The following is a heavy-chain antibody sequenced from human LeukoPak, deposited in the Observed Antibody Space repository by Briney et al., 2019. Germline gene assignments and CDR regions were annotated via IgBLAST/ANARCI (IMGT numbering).Heavy chain of an antibody. V-gene: IGHV1-24*01. Sequence: ASVKVSCKVSGYTLTELSVHWVRQAPGKGLVWMGGFDPEDGETIYAQKFQGRVTMTEDTSTDTAYMELSSLRSEDTAMYYCTTVGLGTTPFPRLGWGFDPWGQGTLVTVSS. D-gene: IGHD3/OR15-3a*01. CDR3: TTVGLGTTPFPRLGWGFDP. CDR2: FDPEDGET. CDR1: GYTLTELS. J-gene: IGHJ5*02.